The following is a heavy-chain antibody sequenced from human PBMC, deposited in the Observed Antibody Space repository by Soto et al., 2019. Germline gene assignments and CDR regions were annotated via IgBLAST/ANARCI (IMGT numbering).Heavy chain of an antibody. D-gene: IGHD2-15*01. V-gene: IGHV4-38-2*02. CDR2: IYHSGST. CDR1: GYSINSGYY. CDR3: ARETASVVVAATHYYYGMDV. Sequence: SETLSLTCAVSGYSINSGYYWGWIRQSPGKGLEWIGEIYHSGSTNYNPSLKSRVTISVDTSKNQFSLKLSSVTAADTAVYYCARETASVVVAATHYYYGMDVWGQGTTVTVSS. J-gene: IGHJ6*02.